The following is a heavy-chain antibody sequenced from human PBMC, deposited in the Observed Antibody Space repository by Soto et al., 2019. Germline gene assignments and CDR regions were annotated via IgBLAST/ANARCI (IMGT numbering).Heavy chain of an antibody. D-gene: IGHD3-10*01. CDR2: IKQDGSEK. CDR3: ASDQRYYGHGDLMDV. Sequence: EVQLVESGGGLVQPGGSLRLSCAASGFTFSRYWMTWVRQASGKGLAWVANIKQDGSEKYYVDSVKGRFTISRDNDKTSLFQQSNSLTAEDTAVYYCASDQRYYGHGDLMDVWRQGATVTVSS. J-gene: IGHJ6*02. V-gene: IGHV3-7*04. CDR1: GFTFSRYW.